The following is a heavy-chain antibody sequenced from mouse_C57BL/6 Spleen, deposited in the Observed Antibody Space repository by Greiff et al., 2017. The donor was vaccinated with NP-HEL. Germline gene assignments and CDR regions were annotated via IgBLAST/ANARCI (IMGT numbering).Heavy chain of an antibody. CDR3: ARGYQGNYFDY. J-gene: IGHJ2*01. Sequence: EVKLQESGGGLVKPGGSLKLSCAASGFTFSSYTMSWVRQTPEKRLEWVATISGGGGNTYYPDSVKGRFTISRDNAKNTLYLQMSSLRSEDTALYYCARGYQGNYFDYWGQGTTLTVSS. D-gene: IGHD1-2*01. CDR2: ISGGGGNT. V-gene: IGHV5-9*01. CDR1: GFTFSSYT.